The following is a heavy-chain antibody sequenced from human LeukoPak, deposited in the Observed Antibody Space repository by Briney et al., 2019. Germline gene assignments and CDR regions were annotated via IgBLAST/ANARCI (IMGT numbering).Heavy chain of an antibody. Sequence: GSLILSCAASGFTFSDYYMSWIRQAPRKGLEWIGSIYYSGSSYYNPSLKSRVTISVDTSKNQFSLKLSSVTAADTAVYYCASPGGDGYDFWSGYRFDYWGQGTLVTVSS. CDR1: GFTFSDYY. D-gene: IGHD3-3*01. CDR3: ASPGGDGYDFWSGYRFDY. V-gene: IGHV4-59*05. CDR2: IYYSGSS. J-gene: IGHJ4*02.